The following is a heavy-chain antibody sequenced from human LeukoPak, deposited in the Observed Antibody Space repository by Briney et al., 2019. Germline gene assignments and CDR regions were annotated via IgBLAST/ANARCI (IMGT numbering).Heavy chain of an antibody. CDR3: ARRPHAVDNDF. CDR2: IYSSGTT. J-gene: IGHJ4*02. V-gene: IGHV3-66*04. CDR1: GFSVSSNY. Sequence: PGGSLRLSCAASGFSVSSNYMNWVRQAPGKGLEWVSVIYSSGTTYYADSVKGRFTISRDNSKNTLYLQMNSLRAEDTAVYYCARRPHAVDNDFWGQGTLVTVSS.